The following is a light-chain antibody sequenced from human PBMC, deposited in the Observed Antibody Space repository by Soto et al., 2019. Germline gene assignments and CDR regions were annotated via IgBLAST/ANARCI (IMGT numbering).Light chain of an antibody. CDR3: QQRSNWPPLT. Sequence: IVLTKSAVTLSLSPGDRATLSCRASETVSSYLLWYQQKPGQDPRLLIYDASNRATGIPARFSGSGSGTDFTLTISSLEPEDFAVYYCQQRSNWPPLTFGQGTRLEI. CDR1: ETVSSY. CDR2: DAS. J-gene: IGKJ5*01. V-gene: IGKV3-11*01.